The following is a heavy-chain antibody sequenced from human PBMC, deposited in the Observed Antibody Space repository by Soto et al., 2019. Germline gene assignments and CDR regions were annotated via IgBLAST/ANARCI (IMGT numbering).Heavy chain of an antibody. V-gene: IGHV4-30-2*01. CDR2: IYHSGST. CDR3: ARDVDGYNWEHFDY. D-gene: IGHD5-12*01. CDR1: GGSISSGGYS. Sequence: SETLSLTCAVSGGSISSGGYSWSWIRQPPGKGLEWIGYIYHSGSTYYNPSLKSRVTISVDRSKNQFSLKLSSVTAEDTAVYYCARDVDGYNWEHFDYWGQGTLVTVSS. J-gene: IGHJ4*02.